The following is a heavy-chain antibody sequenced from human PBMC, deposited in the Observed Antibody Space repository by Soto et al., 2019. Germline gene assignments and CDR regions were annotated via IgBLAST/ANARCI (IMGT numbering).Heavy chain of an antibody. Sequence: ASVKVSCKASGYTFTGYCMHWVRQAPGQGLEWMGWINPNSGGTNYAQKFQGWVTMTRDTSISTAYMELSRLRSDDTAVYYCAISGYSYGYGFDFWGQGTLVTVSS. D-gene: IGHD5-18*01. V-gene: IGHV1-2*04. CDR1: GYTFTGYC. CDR2: INPNSGGT. CDR3: AISGYSYGYGFDF. J-gene: IGHJ4*02.